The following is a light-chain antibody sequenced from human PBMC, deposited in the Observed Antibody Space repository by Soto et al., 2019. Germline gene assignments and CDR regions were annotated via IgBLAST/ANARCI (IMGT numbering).Light chain of an antibody. J-gene: IGLJ1*01. CDR2: DVS. Sequence: QSALTQPASVSGSPGQSITISCTGTSSDVGGYNYVSWYQQHPGKVPKLMISDVSNRPSGVSNRFSGSKSGDTASLTISGLQAEDEADYYCSSYTRSSTLYDFGTGTKLTVL. V-gene: IGLV2-14*01. CDR3: SSYTRSSTLYD. CDR1: SSDVGGYNY.